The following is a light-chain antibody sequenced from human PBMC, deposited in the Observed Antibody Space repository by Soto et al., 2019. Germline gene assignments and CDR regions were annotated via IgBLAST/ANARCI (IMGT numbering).Light chain of an antibody. CDR1: SSDVGGYNY. CDR3: SSYTSSSTLVV. V-gene: IGLV2-14*01. Sequence: QSALTQPASVSGSPGQSITISCTGPSSDVGGYNYVSWYQQHPGKAPKLMIYDVSNRTSGVSNRFSGSKSGNTASLTISGLQAEDEADYYCSSYTSSSTLVVFGGGTKVTVL. J-gene: IGLJ2*01. CDR2: DVS.